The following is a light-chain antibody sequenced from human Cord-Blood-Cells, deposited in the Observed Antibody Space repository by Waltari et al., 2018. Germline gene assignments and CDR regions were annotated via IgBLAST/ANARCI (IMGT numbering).Light chain of an antibody. J-gene: IGKJ4*01. CDR1: QSISSW. CDR3: QQYNSYSLT. V-gene: IGKV1-5*03. CDR2: KAS. Sequence: DIQMTQSPSTLSASVGDRVTITCRASQSISSWLAWYHQKPGKAPKLLIYKASSLESGVPSRFSGSGSGTEFTLTICSLQPDDFATYYCQQYNSYSLTFGGGTKVEIK.